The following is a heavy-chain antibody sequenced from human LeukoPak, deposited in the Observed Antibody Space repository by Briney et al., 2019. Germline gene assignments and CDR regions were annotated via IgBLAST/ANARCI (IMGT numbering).Heavy chain of an antibody. Sequence: PSETLCLTCAVSSGSINDYYWCWVRQPPGKGLEWVGRIYCSGSTTFSPSVQSRVTLPVDPSKNQFSLKLSSVSAADTAVYYCGRLDYYDSSGYYYWGQGTMVSVSS. CDR3: GRLDYYDSSGYYY. D-gene: IGHD3-22*01. CDR2: IYCSGST. V-gene: IGHV4-4*07. J-gene: IGHJ4*02. CDR1: SGSINDYY.